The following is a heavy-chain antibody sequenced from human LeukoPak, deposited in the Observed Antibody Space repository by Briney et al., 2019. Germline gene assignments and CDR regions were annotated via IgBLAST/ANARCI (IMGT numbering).Heavy chain of an antibody. D-gene: IGHD2-2*01. CDR1: GGSFSGYY. Sequence: PSETLSLTCAVYGGSFSGYYWSWIRQPPGKGLEWIGEINHSGSTNYNPSLKSRVTISVDTSKNQFSLKLSSVPAADTAVYYCARNNLYSYCSSTSCQYYFDYWGQGTLVTVSS. CDR3: ARNNLYSYCSSTSCQYYFDY. J-gene: IGHJ4*02. V-gene: IGHV4-34*01. CDR2: INHSGST.